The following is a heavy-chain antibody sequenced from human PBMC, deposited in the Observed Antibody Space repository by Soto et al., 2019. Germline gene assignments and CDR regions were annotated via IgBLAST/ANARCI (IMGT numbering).Heavy chain of an antibody. CDR1: GFTFSSHG. J-gene: IGHJ4*02. V-gene: IGHV3-33*01. Sequence: QVQLVESGGGVVQPGRSLRLSCAASGFTFSSHGMHWVRQAPGKGLEWVAVIWYEGSNKYYADSVKGRFIISRDNSKNKLYLQMNSLRAEDTAVYYCARGYCSGGSCYPYYFDYWGQGTLVTVSS. CDR3: ARGYCSGGSCYPYYFDY. D-gene: IGHD2-15*01. CDR2: IWYEGSNK.